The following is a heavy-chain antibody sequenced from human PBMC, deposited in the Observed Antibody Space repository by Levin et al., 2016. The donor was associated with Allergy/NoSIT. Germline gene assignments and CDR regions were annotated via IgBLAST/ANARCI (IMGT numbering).Heavy chain of an antibody. D-gene: IGHD1-26*01. J-gene: IGHJ4*02. Sequence: WIRQPPGKGLEWVSVIYSDGSTYYADSVKGRFTISRDNSRNTVYLQMNSLRAEEMAVYYCARGQVGATTLLDYWGQGTLVTVSS. CDR2: IYSDGST. V-gene: IGHV3-66*01. CDR3: ARGQVGATTLLDY.